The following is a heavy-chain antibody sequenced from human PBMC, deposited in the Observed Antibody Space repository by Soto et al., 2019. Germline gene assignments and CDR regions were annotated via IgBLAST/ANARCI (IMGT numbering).Heavy chain of an antibody. V-gene: IGHV4-59*02. CDR3: ARGQLLFAY. J-gene: IGHJ4*02. Sequence: LSLTCSVSDASVSKYYWSWIRQPPGKGLEWIGYISHTGYTSYNPSLESRLTISMDKSKNQLSLNLNSVTTADTAVYYCARGQLLFAYWGQGTPVTVSS. CDR1: DASVSKYY. D-gene: IGHD3-10*02. CDR2: ISHTGYT.